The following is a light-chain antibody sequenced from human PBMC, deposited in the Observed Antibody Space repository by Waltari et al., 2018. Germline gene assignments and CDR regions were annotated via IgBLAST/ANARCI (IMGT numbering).Light chain of an antibody. V-gene: IGKV3-11*01. CDR3: QQRSNWTGFT. CDR1: QSVSSY. J-gene: IGKJ3*01. Sequence: EIVLTQSPATLSLSPGERATLSWRASQSVSSYLAWYQQKPGQAPRLLIYDASNRATGIPARFSGSGSGTDFTLTISSLEPEDFAVYYCQQRSNWTGFTFGPGTKVDIK. CDR2: DAS.